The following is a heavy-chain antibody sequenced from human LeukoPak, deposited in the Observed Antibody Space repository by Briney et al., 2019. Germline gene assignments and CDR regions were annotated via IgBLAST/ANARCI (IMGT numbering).Heavy chain of an antibody. CDR2: ISYDGSNK. Sequence: GGSLRLSCAASGFTFSSYGMHWVRQAPGKGLEWVAVISYDGSNKYYADSVKGRFTISRDNSKNTLWLQMNSLRAEDTAVFYCARDQYDTWSRRGNFDSWGQGTLVIVSS. CDR1: GFTFSSYG. V-gene: IGHV3-30*03. D-gene: IGHD3/OR15-3a*01. CDR3: ARDQYDTWSRRGNFDS. J-gene: IGHJ4*02.